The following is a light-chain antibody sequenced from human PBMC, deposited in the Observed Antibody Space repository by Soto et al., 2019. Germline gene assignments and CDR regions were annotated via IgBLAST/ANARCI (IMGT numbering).Light chain of an antibody. V-gene: IGLV4-69*01. Sequence: QLVLTQSPSASASLGASVKLTCTLSSGHSSYAIAWHQKQPGKGPRYLMDLNNDGSHTKGDGIPDRSSGSSSGADRFLIICSLQSEEAADYYCQTWGSGFQFFGGGTKVTVL. J-gene: IGLJ2*01. CDR1: SGHSSYA. CDR3: QTWGSGFQF. CDR2: LNNDGSH.